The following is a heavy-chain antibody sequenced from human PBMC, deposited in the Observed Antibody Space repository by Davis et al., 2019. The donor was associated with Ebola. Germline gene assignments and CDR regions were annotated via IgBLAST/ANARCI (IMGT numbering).Heavy chain of an antibody. CDR2: IYTGGST. V-gene: IGHV3-53*05. CDR1: GFTVSSNY. J-gene: IGHJ6*04. D-gene: IGHD3-10*01. CDR3: VKGSGSYFNYYGMDV. Sequence: PGGSLRLSCAASGFTVSSNYMTWVRQAPGKGLEWVSIIYTGGSTYYADSVKGRFTISRDNSKNTLHLQMSSLRAEDTAVYYCVKGSGSYFNYYGMDVWGKGTTVTVSS.